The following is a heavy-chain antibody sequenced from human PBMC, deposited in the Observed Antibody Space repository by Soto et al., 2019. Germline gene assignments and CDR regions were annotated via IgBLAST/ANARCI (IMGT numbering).Heavy chain of an antibody. CDR3: TTSYYYDSSGYYYGVDFDY. CDR1: GFTFSNAW. V-gene: IGHV3-15*07. Sequence: EVQLVESGGGLVKPGGSLRLSCAASGFTFSNAWMNWVRQAPGKGLEWVGRIKSKTDGGTTDYAAPVKGRFTISRDDSKNTLYLQMNSLKTEDTAVYYCTTSYYYDSSGYYYGVDFDYWGQGTLVTVPS. D-gene: IGHD3-22*01. J-gene: IGHJ4*02. CDR2: IKSKTDGGTT.